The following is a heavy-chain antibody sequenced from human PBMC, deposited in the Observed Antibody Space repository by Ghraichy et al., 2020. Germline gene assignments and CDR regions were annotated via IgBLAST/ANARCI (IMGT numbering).Heavy chain of an antibody. J-gene: IGHJ6*02. V-gene: IGHV3-74*01. CDR2: IRGDDSST. CDR1: GFNLRSNW. Sequence: GESLNISCAASGFNLRSNWMHWVRQPPGKGLVWVSRIRGDDSSTDYADSVKGRFTISRDTAKNTLYLQMNSLRVDDTAVYYCARDLYGSVDVWGQGTTVTVSS. CDR3: ARDLYGSVDV. D-gene: IGHD2-15*01.